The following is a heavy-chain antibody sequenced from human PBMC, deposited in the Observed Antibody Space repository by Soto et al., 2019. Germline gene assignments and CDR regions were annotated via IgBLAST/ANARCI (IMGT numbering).Heavy chain of an antibody. Sequence: QVHLVQSGAEVKKPGASVKVSCKGSGYGFTTYGITWVRQAPGQGLEWMAWISAHNGNTNYAQKLQGRVTVTRDTSTSTPYMELRRLRPDHTAVYYCARDSSADYWGQAAPVPVSS. CDR2: ISAHNGNT. V-gene: IGHV1-18*01. CDR3: ARDSSADY. J-gene: IGHJ4*02. CDR1: GYGFTTYG.